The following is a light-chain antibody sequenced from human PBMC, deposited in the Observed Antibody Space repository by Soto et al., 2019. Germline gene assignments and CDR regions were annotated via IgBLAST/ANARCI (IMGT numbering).Light chain of an antibody. V-gene: IGKV4-1*01. CDR3: QQNYFDPFT. J-gene: IGKJ2*01. CDR1: RSLLYSPNNMIY. Sequence: DIGLIQSPESLAVSLGERASINCKSSRSLLYSPNNMIYLAWYQQKPGQPPQLLIHWASTRASGVTDRFSGSASGTPFTLTLSNPHAEDLSVYYCQQNYFDPFTFGQGTKLEI. CDR2: WAS.